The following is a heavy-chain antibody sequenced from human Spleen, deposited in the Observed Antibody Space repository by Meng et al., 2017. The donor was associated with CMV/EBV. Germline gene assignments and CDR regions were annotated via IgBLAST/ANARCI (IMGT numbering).Heavy chain of an antibody. CDR3: ARVKRYCTGGSCSSTGYYGMDV. Sequence: ASVKVSCKASGNTFTGHYMHWVRQAPGQGLEWMGWINPNNGGTNYAQKFQGRVTMTGDTSITTAYMELSRLRSDDMALYYCARVKRYCTGGSCSSTGYYGMDVWGQGTTVTVSS. V-gene: IGHV1-2*02. CDR2: INPNNGGT. CDR1: GNTFTGHY. D-gene: IGHD2-15*01. J-gene: IGHJ6*02.